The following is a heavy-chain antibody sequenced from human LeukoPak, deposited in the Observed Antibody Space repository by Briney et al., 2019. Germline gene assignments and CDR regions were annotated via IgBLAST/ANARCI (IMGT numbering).Heavy chain of an antibody. Sequence: GASVKVSCKASGYTFTSHGISWVRQAPAQGLAWMGIINPSGGSTSYAQKFQGRVTMTRDISTSTVYMELSSLRSEDTAVYYCARDLYSSRTNDAFVIWGQGTMVTVSS. CDR1: GYTFTSHG. J-gene: IGHJ3*02. CDR3: ARDLYSSRTNDAFVI. D-gene: IGHD6-13*01. V-gene: IGHV1-46*01. CDR2: INPSGGST.